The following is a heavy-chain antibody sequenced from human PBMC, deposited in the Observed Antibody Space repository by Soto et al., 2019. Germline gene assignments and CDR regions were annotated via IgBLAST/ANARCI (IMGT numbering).Heavy chain of an antibody. CDR1: GYTFTSYD. V-gene: IGHV1-8*01. CDR3: ARDGYSVAGTIQSDY. CDR2: MNPNSGNT. D-gene: IGHD6-19*01. J-gene: IGHJ4*02. Sequence: QVRLVQSGAEVKKPGASVKVSCKASGYTFTSYDINWVRQATGQGLEWMGWMNPNSGNTGYAQKFQGRVTMTRNTSISTAYMELSSLRSEDTAVYYSARDGYSVAGTIQSDYWGQGTLVTVSS.